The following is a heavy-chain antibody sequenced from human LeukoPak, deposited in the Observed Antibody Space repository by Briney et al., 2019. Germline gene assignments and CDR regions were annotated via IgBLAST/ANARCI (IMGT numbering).Heavy chain of an antibody. CDR1: GLTVSSNY. CDR2: IYDSGST. J-gene: IGHJ4*02. CDR3: AKPISSGWYSLTSGSYYFDY. D-gene: IGHD6-19*01. Sequence: GGSLRLSCAASGLTVSSNYMSWVRQAPGNGLEWVSVIYDSGSTNYADFVEGRFTISRDNSKNTLSLQMNNLRGEDTAVYYCAKPISSGWYSLTSGSYYFDYWGQGTLVTVSS. V-gene: IGHV3-66*04.